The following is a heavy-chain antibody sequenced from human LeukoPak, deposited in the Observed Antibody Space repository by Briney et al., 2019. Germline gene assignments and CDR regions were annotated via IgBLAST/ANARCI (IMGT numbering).Heavy chain of an antibody. V-gene: IGHV3-48*03. D-gene: IGHD2-2*01. Sequence: PGGSLRLSCAASGFTFSSYEMHWVRQAPGKGREGVSYIRSSDNSIYYADSVKGRFTISRDNAKHSLYLQMNSLRAEDTAVYYCARDPRCSSMSCYRSSFYGMDVWGQGTTVTVSS. CDR1: GFTFSSYE. J-gene: IGHJ6*02. CDR2: IRSSDNSI. CDR3: ARDPRCSSMSCYRSSFYGMDV.